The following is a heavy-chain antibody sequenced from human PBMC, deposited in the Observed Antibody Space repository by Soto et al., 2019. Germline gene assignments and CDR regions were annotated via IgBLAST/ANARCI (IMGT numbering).Heavy chain of an antibody. CDR2: ISAYNGNT. D-gene: IGHD1-26*01. Sequence: ASVKVSCKASGYTFTSYGISWVRQAPGQGLEWMGWISAYNGNTNYAQKLQGRVTMTTDTSTSTAYMELRSLRSDDTAVYYCAREMPPYGSGSYYDRSSSVEYFQHWGQGTLVTVSS. CDR3: AREMPPYGSGSYYDRSSSVEYFQH. V-gene: IGHV1-18*01. CDR1: GYTFTSYG. J-gene: IGHJ1*01.